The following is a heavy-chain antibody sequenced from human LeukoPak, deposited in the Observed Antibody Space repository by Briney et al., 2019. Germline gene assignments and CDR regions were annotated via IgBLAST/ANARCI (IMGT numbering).Heavy chain of an antibody. J-gene: IGHJ4*02. CDR1: GSISSYY. CDR3: AGLRSTVAWASFDY. Sequence: SETLSLTCIVSGSISSYYWTWIRQPPGKGLEWIGHSYFTGNPNYNPSLKSRVTKSVDPPKNQFSLKLTSVTAADTAVYYCAGLRSTVAWASFDYWGQGILVTVSS. V-gene: IGHV4-59*08. CDR2: SYFTGNP. D-gene: IGHD4-23*01.